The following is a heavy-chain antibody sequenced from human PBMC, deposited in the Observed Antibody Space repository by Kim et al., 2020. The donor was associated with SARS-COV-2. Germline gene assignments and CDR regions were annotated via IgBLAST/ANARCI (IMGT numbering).Heavy chain of an antibody. D-gene: IGHD4-17*01. CDR2: ISSNGGST. J-gene: IGHJ4*02. CDR1: GFTFSSYA. CDR3: VKPPPDYGGNSGFDY. V-gene: IGHV3-64D*09. Sequence: GGSLRLSCSASGFTFSSYAMHWVRQAPGKGLEYVSAISSNGGSTYYADSVKGRFTISRDNSKNTLYLQMSSLRAEDTAVYYCVKPPPDYGGNSGFDYWGQGTLVTVSS.